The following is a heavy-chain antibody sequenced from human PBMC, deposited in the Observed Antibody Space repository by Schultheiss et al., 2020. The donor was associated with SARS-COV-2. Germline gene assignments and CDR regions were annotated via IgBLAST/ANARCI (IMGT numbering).Heavy chain of an antibody. J-gene: IGHJ4*02. D-gene: IGHD2-21*01. CDR3: ARQGSGPIPLVYFDY. V-gene: IGHV5-51*01. CDR1: GYSFTFYW. CDR2: IYPGDSDT. Sequence: GESLKISCKGSGYSFTFYWIGWVRQMPGKGLEWMGIIYPGDSDTKYSPSFQGQVTISADKSISTAYLQWSSLKASDTATYYCARQGSGPIPLVYFDYWGQGTLVTVSS.